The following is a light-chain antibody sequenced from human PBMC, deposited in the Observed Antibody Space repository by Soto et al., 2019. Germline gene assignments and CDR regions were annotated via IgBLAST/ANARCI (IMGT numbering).Light chain of an antibody. CDR2: EVS. CDR3: SSYAGSNNWV. V-gene: IGLV2-8*01. J-gene: IGLJ3*02. Sequence: QSALTRSPSASGSPGQSVTISCTGTSSDVGNYKYVSWYQQHPGKAPKLMIYEVSKRPSGVHDRFSGSKSGNTASLTVSGLQAENEAYYYCSSYAGSNNWVFGGGTKVTVL. CDR1: SSDVGNYKY.